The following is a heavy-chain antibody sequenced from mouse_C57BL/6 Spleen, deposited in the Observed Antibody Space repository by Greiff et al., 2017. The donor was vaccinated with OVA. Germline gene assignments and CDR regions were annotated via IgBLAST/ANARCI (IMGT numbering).Heavy chain of an antibody. CDR2: IRLKSDNYAT. J-gene: IGHJ2*01. Sequence: EVKLVESGGGLVKPGGSLKLSCAASGFTFSDYGMHWVRQAPEKGLEWVAQIRLKSDNYATHYAESVKGRFTISRDDSKSSVYLQMNNLRAEDTGIYYCTGQILLYFDYWGQGTTLTVSS. CDR1: GFTFSDYG. CDR3: TGQILLYFDY. D-gene: IGHD1-1*01. V-gene: IGHV6-3*01.